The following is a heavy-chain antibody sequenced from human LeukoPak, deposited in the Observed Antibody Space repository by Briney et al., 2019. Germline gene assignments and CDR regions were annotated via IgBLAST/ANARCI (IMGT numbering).Heavy chain of an antibody. CDR3: ARGAHSNGWYDPAY. V-gene: IGHV3-13*01. J-gene: IGHJ4*02. Sequence: GGSLRLSCAASGLTFSSYDMHWVRQVTGKSLEWVSAIGTAGDTYYPGSVKGRFTISRENAKNSLYLQMNSLRAEDTAVYYCARGAHSNGWYDPAYWGQGTLVTVSS. CDR1: GLTFSSYD. CDR2: IGTAGDT. D-gene: IGHD6-19*01.